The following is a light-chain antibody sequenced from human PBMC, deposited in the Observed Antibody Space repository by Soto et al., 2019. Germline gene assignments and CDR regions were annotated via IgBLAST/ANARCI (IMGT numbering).Light chain of an antibody. V-gene: IGLV2-23*01. CDR1: SSDVGSYNL. CDR3: CSYAGSSTPGV. Sequence: QSVLTQPASVSGSPGQSITITCTGTSSDVGSYNLVSWYQQHPGKAPKLMIYEGSKRPSGVSNRFSGSKSGNAASLTISGLQAEDEADYYCCSYAGSSTPGVFGTVTKVTVL. CDR2: EGS. J-gene: IGLJ1*01.